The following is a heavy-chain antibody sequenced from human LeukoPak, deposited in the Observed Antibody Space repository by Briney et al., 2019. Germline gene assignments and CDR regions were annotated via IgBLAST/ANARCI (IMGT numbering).Heavy chain of an antibody. D-gene: IGHD1-26*01. CDR3: AKRRSGSYWADAFDI. J-gene: IGHJ3*02. Sequence: GGSLRLSCAASGFTFSSYAMRWVRQAPGKGLEWVSAISGSGGSKYYADSVKGRFTIPRDNSKNTLYLQMNSLRAEDTAVYYCAKRRSGSYWADAFDIWGQGTMVTVSS. V-gene: IGHV3-23*01. CDR1: GFTFSSYA. CDR2: ISGSGGSK.